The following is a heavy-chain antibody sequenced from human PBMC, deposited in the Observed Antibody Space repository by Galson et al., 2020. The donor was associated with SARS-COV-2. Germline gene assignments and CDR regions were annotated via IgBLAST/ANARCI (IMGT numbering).Heavy chain of an antibody. V-gene: IGHV4-30-4*01. D-gene: IGHD5-12*01. Sequence: SETLSLTCTVSGGSISSGDYYWSWIRQPPGKGPEWPGYISYSGSTNYNPSLKSRVTIPIDTSRTKFSLKVSSVTAADTAVYYCARILGGYDFFDYWGQGALVAVSS. CDR2: ISYSGST. CDR1: GGSISSGDYY. CDR3: ARILGGYDFFDY. J-gene: IGHJ4*02.